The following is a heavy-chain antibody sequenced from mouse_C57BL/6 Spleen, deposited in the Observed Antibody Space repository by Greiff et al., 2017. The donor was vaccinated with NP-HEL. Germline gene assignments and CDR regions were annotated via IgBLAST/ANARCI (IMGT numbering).Heavy chain of an antibody. J-gene: IGHJ4*01. CDR1: GFTFSSYA. Sequence: DVQLQESGEGLVKPGGSLKLSCAASGFTFSSYAMSWVRQTPEKRLEWVAYISSGGDYIYYADTVKGRFTISRDNARNTLYLQMSSLKSEDTAMYYCTRRGRDYAMDYWGQGTSVTVSS. CDR2: ISSGGDYI. CDR3: TRRGRDYAMDY. V-gene: IGHV5-9-1*02.